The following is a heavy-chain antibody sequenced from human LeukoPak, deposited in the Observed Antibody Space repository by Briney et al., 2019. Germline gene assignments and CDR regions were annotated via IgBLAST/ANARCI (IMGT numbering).Heavy chain of an antibody. J-gene: IGHJ4*02. D-gene: IGHD6-6*01. CDR3: ARDQRVTGRPDIDY. Sequence: PGGPLRLSCAACGFTCRNHWMHWVRQTPGKGLVWASRISSDGSSTTYADSVKGRFTISRDNAKNTLYLQMNNLRAEDTAMYYCARDQRVTGRPDIDYWGQGTLVIVSS. V-gene: IGHV3-74*03. CDR2: ISSDGSST. CDR1: GFTCRNHW.